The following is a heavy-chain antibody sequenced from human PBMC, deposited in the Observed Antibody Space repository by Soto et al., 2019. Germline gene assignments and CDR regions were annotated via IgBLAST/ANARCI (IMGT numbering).Heavy chain of an antibody. CDR1: GDSISNNDYS. V-gene: IGHV4-30-2*01. D-gene: IGHD5-18*01. CDR3: VSQQLWPYYYYYGMDV. J-gene: IGHJ6*02. Sequence: SETLSLTCAVSGDSISNNDYSWNWIRQPPGKGLKWIGDIYHSGGTYYNTSLKSRVTISVDRSKNQFSLKLSSVTAADTSVYYCVSQQLWPYYYYYGMDVWGQGTTVT. CDR2: IYHSGGT.